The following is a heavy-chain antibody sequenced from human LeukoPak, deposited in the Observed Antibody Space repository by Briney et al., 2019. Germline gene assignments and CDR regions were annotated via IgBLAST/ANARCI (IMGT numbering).Heavy chain of an antibody. CDR2: MWYDGSNK. CDR1: GFTFTSYA. J-gene: IGHJ6*02. Sequence: GGSLRLSCAASGFTFTSYAMSWVRQASGKGLEWVAVMWYDGSNKYYADSVKGRFTISRDNSKDTLYLQMNSLRAEDTAVYYCAREVPAAIPYYYYGMDVWGQGTTVTVSS. V-gene: IGHV3-33*08. CDR3: AREVPAAIPYYYYGMDV. D-gene: IGHD2-2*02.